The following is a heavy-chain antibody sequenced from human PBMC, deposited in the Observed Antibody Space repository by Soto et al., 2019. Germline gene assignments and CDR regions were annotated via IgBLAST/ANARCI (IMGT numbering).Heavy chain of an antibody. J-gene: IGHJ6*02. CDR1: GGSVSSGSYY. Sequence: PSETLSLTCTVSGGSVSSGSYYWSWIRQPPGKGLEWIGYIYYGGSTNYNPSLKSRVTISVDTSKNQFSLKLSSVTAADTAVYYCARGTYCSSTSCYRPYYYYGMDVWGQGTTVTVSS. D-gene: IGHD2-2*02. CDR2: IYYGGST. CDR3: ARGTYCSSTSCYRPYYYYGMDV. V-gene: IGHV4-61*01.